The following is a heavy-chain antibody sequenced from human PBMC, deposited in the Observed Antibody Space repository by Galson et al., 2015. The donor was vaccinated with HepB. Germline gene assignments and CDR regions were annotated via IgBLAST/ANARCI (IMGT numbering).Heavy chain of an antibody. CDR3: AKDQYSSSWYWPFDS. D-gene: IGHD6-13*01. Sequence: PRLSCAASGFTFSTYAMSWVRQAPGKGLEWVSSISSSGSSTYYVDSVRGRFTISRDDSKNTLYLQMSNLRAEDTAVYYCAKDQYSSSWYWPFDSWGQGTLVTVSS. CDR2: ISSSGSST. CDR1: GFTFSTYA. V-gene: IGHV3-23*01. J-gene: IGHJ4*02.